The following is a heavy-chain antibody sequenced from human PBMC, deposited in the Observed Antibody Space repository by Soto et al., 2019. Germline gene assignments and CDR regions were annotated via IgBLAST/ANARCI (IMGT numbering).Heavy chain of an antibody. CDR2: IYYSGST. CDR1: GGSITSGDYY. CDR3: ARALIQLWPHYYYGMDV. D-gene: IGHD5-18*01. V-gene: IGHV4-30-4*01. J-gene: IGHJ6*02. Sequence: SETLSLTCTVSGGSITSGDYYWSWTRQPPGKGLEWIGYIYYSGSTYHNPSLKSRVTISVDTSKNQFSLKLSSVTAADTAMYYCARALIQLWPHYYYGMDVWGQGTTVTVSS.